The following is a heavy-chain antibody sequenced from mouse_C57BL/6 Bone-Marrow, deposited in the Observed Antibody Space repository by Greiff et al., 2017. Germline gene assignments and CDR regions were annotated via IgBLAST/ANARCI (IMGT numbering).Heavy chain of an antibody. CDR1: GYTFTSYW. CDR3: AREGGLYSNWVAY. CDR2: IHPNSGST. D-gene: IGHD2-5*01. Sequence: QVQLQQPGAELVKPGASVKLSCKASGYTFTSYWMHWVKQRPGQGLEWIGMIHPNSGSTNYNEKFKSKATLTVDKSSRTAYMQLSSLTSEDSAVYYCAREGGLYSNWVAYWGQGTLVTVSA. J-gene: IGHJ3*01. V-gene: IGHV1-64*01.